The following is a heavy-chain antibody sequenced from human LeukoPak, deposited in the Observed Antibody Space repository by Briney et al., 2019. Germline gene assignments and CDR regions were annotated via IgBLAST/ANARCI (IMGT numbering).Heavy chain of an antibody. J-gene: IGHJ4*02. CDR1: GGTFSRYS. Sequence: GASVKVSRKASGGTFSRYSISWVRQAPGQGLEWMGRIIPILGIANYAQKFQGRVTITTDKFTSTAFMELRSLISEDTAVYYYAGDSTSRPEEFFDYWGQGTLVTVSS. CDR2: IIPILGIA. CDR3: AGDSTSRPEEFFDY. D-gene: IGHD2/OR15-2a*01. V-gene: IGHV1-69*02.